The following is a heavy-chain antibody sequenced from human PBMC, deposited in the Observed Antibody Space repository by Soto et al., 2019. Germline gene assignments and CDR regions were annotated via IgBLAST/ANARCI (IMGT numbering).Heavy chain of an antibody. D-gene: IGHD7-27*01. Sequence: EVQLVESGGGLVQPGGSLRLSCAASGFTFSSYAMHWVRQAPGKGLEYVSAISSNGGSTYYANSVKGRFTISRDNSKNTLYLHMGSLRAEDMAVYYCARALGYAFDIGGQGTMVTVSS. CDR3: ARALGYAFDI. J-gene: IGHJ3*02. V-gene: IGHV3-64*01. CDR2: ISSNGGST. CDR1: GFTFSSYA.